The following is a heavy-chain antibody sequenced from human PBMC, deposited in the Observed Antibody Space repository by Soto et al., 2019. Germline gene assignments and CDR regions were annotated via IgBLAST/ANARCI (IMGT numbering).Heavy chain of an antibody. D-gene: IGHD2-21*02. J-gene: IGHJ5*02. Sequence: QVQLQESGPGLVKPSQTLSLTCTVSGGSISSGGYYWSWIRQHPGKGLEWIGYIYYSGSTYYNPSLKSRVTISVDTSKNQFSLKLSSVTAADTAVHYCARGYCGGDCYWGWFDPWGQGTLVTVSS. V-gene: IGHV4-31*03. CDR3: ARGYCGGDCYWGWFDP. CDR2: IYYSGST. CDR1: GGSISSGGYY.